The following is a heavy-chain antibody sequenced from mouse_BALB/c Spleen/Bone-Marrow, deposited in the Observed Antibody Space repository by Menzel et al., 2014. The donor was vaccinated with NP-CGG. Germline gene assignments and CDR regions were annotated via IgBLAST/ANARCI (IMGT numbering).Heavy chain of an antibody. CDR1: GFTFSDYY. CDR2: ISNGGGST. Sequence: EVKVVESGGGLVQPGGSLKLSCAPSGFTFSDYYMYWVRQTPEKRLEWVAYISNGGGSTYYPDTVKGRFTISRDNAKNTLYLQMNRLKSEDTAMYYCARHNYDEAWFAYWGQGTLVTVSA. J-gene: IGHJ3*01. V-gene: IGHV5-12*01. CDR3: ARHNYDEAWFAY. D-gene: IGHD2-4*01.